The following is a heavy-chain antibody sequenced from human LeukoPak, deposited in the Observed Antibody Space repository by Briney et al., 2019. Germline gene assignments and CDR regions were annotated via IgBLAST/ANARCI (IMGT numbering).Heavy chain of an antibody. CDR1: GGSVASGGYY. CDR2: VYYTGST. V-gene: IGHV4-31*03. CDR3: ARISAGRYGMDV. Sequence: SQTLSLTCTVSGGSVASGGYYWSWIRQHPGKGMEWIGYVYYTGSTYYNPSLKSRVTISPDTSKNQFSLKVSSVTAADTAVYYCARISAGRYGMDVWGQGTTVTVSS. D-gene: IGHD6-6*01. J-gene: IGHJ6*02.